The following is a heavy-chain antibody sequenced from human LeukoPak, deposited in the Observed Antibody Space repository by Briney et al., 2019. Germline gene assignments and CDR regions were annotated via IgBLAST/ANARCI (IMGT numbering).Heavy chain of an antibody. CDR2: IKQDGSEK. D-gene: IGHD4/OR15-4a*01. CDR1: GFTCSSYG. V-gene: IGHV3-7*01. J-gene: IGHJ6*03. Sequence: GGSLRLSCAASGFTCSSYGMGWVRQAPGKGLEWVANIKQDGSEKYYVDSVKGRFTISRDNAKNSLYLQMNSLRAEDTAVYYRARTPSGGNYNRANYYYYMDVWGKGTTVTVSS. CDR3: ARTPSGGNYNRANYYYYMDV.